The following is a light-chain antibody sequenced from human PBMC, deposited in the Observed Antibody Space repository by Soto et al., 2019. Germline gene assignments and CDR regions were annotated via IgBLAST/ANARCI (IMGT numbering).Light chain of an antibody. J-gene: IGKJ2*01. CDR1: QSVSSY. CDR3: QQRFNWPRFT. V-gene: IGKV3-11*01. CDR2: DAS. Sequence: EIVLTQSPATLSLSPGERATLSCRASQSVSSYLAWYQQKPGQAPRLLIYDASNRATGIPARFSGGGSGTDFSLSISSLVPEDFEVYYCQQRFNWPRFTFGQGTKLEIK.